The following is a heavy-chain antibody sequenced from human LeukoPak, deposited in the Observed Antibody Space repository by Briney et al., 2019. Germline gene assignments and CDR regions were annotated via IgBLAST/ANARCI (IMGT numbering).Heavy chain of an antibody. CDR3: AKALGYYDSSGYLNFDS. CDR2: ISGNGGST. CDR1: GFTFSNYV. Sequence: GGSLRLXCAASGFTFSNYVMNWVRQAPGKALEWVSGISGNGGSTYYADSVKGRFTLSRDNSKNTLDLQMSSLRAEDTAVYYCAKALGYYDSSGYLNFDSWGQGTLVTVSS. J-gene: IGHJ4*02. D-gene: IGHD3-22*01. V-gene: IGHV3-23*01.